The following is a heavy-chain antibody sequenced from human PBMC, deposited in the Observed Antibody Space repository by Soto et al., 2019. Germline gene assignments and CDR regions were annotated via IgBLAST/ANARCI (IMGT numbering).Heavy chain of an antibody. V-gene: IGHV3-23*01. Sequence: GGSLRLSCAVSGFTVSNNYMSWVRQAPGKGLEGVSVISGSGGSTYYADSVKGRFTISRDNSKNTLYLQMNSLRAEDTAVYYCAKRSVALLNWFDPWGQGTLVTVSS. CDR2: ISGSGGST. CDR1: GFTVSNNY. D-gene: IGHD2-15*01. J-gene: IGHJ5*02. CDR3: AKRSVALLNWFDP.